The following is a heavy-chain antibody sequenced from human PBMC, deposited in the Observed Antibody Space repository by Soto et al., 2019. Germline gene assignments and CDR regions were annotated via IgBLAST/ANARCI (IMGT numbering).Heavy chain of an antibody. D-gene: IGHD2-8*02. J-gene: IGHJ4*02. CDR2: INHSGST. CDR3: ARDKITGLFDY. V-gene: IGHV4-34*01. CDR1: GGSISSNY. Sequence: PSETLSLTCTLSGGSISSNYWSWIRQPPGMGLEWIGEINHSGSTNYNPSLKSRVTISVDTSKNQFSLKLTSVTAADTVVYYCARDKITGLFDYWGQGTLVTVPS.